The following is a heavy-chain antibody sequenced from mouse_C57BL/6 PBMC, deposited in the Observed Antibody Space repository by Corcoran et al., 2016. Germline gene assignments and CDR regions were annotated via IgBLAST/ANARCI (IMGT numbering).Heavy chain of an antibody. CDR2: INTYSGVP. Sequence: QIQLVQSGPELKKPGETVKIYCKASGYTFTTYGMSWVKQAPGKGLKWMGWINTYSGVPTYADDFKGRFAFSLETSASTAYLQINNLKNEDTATYFCARKGTTVVEDWFAYWGQGTLVTVSA. J-gene: IGHJ3*01. V-gene: IGHV9-3*01. CDR1: GYTFTTYG. D-gene: IGHD1-1*01. CDR3: ARKGTTVVEDWFAY.